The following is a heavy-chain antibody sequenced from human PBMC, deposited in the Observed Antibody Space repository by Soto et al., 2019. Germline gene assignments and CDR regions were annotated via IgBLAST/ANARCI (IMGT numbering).Heavy chain of an antibody. V-gene: IGHV3-23*01. CDR3: AKHVVSFVGATVSD. CDR2: ISGSGGST. CDR1: GFTFSSYA. D-gene: IGHD1-26*01. Sequence: EVQLLESGGGLVQPGGSLRLSCAASGFTFSSYAMSWVRQAPGKGLEWVSAISGSGGSTYYADSVKGRFTISRDNSKNTLYLQMNSLRAEDTAVYYCAKHVVSFVGATVSDWGQGTLVTVT. J-gene: IGHJ4*02.